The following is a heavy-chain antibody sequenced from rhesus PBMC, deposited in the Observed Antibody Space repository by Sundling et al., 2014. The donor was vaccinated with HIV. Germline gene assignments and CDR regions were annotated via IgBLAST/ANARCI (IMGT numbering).Heavy chain of an antibody. J-gene: IGHJ1*01. CDR1: GFTFSSYG. V-gene: IGHV3S42*01. Sequence: EVQLVETGGGLVQPGGSLKLSCAASGFTFSSYGMSWVRQAPGKGLEWVSAINSGGGSTYYADSVKGRFTISRDNSKNTLSLQMNSLRAEDTAVYYCATYCSGIYCYEYFEFWGQGALVTVSS. CDR2: INSGGGST. CDR3: ATYCSGIYCYEYFEF. D-gene: IGHD2-27*01.